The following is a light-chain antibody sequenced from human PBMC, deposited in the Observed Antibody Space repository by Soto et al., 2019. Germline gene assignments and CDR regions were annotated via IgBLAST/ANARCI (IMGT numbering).Light chain of an antibody. J-gene: IGLJ1*01. Sequence: QSALTQPASVSGSPGQSITISCTGTSSDVGSYNLVSWYQQHPGKAPKPMIYEVSKRPSGVSNRFSGSKSGNTASLTISGLQAEDEADYYCCSYAGSSNVFGTGTKVTVL. V-gene: IGLV2-23*02. CDR3: CSYAGSSNV. CDR2: EVS. CDR1: SSDVGSYNL.